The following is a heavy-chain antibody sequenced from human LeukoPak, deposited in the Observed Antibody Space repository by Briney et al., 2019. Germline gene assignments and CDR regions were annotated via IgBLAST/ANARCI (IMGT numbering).Heavy chain of an antibody. CDR2: IKQDGSEK. CDR1: GLTLSDYW. CDR3: ASTRGRLRGYFDY. J-gene: IGHJ4*02. V-gene: IGHV3-7*01. D-gene: IGHD5-12*01. Sequence: GGSLSLSCAASGLTLSDYWMSWVRQAPGKGLEWVANIKQDGSEKYYVDSVKGRFTISRDNAKNSLYLQMNSLRAEDTAVYYCASTRGRLRGYFDYWGQGTLVTVSS.